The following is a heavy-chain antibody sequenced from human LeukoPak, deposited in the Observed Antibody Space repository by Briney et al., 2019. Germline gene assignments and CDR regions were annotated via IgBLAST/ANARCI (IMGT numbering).Heavy chain of an antibody. CDR3: ARLPILVSWFDP. D-gene: IGHD3-16*02. Sequence: SETLSLICAVYGGSFSGYYWSWLRQPPGKGLEWIGEINHSGSTNYNPSLKSRVTISVDTSKNQFSLKLSSVTAADTAVYYCARLPILVSWFDPWGQGTLVTVSS. CDR1: GGSFSGYY. J-gene: IGHJ5*02. V-gene: IGHV4-34*01. CDR2: INHSGST.